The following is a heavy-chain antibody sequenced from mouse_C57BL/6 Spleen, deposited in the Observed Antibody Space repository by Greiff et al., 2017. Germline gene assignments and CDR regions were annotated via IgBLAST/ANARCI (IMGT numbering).Heavy chain of an antibody. Sequence: VQLQQSGAELVRPGASVKLSCTASGFNIQDDYMHWVKQRPEQGLEWIGWIDPENGDTEYASKFQGKATITADTSSNTAYLQLSSLTSEDTAVYYCTVYYSNYEGFAYWGQGTLVTVSA. CDR1: GFNIQDDY. V-gene: IGHV14-4*01. CDR3: TVYYSNYEGFAY. J-gene: IGHJ3*01. CDR2: IDPENGDT. D-gene: IGHD2-5*01.